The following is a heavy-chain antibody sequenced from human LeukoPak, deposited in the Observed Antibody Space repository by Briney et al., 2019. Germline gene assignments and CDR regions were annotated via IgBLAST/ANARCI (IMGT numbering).Heavy chain of an antibody. V-gene: IGHV4-34*01. J-gene: IGHJ4*02. CDR1: GGSFSANS. D-gene: IGHD4-17*01. Sequence: SETLSLTCAVYGGSFSANSWSWIRQSPGKGLEWIGEINHSGSTNYNPSLKSRVTISVDKSKNQFSLKLSSVTAADTAVYYCARGWGDYNPYYFDYWGQGTLVTVSS. CDR3: ARGWGDYNPYYFDY. CDR2: INHSGST.